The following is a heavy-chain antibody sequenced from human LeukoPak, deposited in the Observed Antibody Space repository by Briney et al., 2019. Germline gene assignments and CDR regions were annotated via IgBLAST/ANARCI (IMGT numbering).Heavy chain of an antibody. CDR1: GFTFSSYS. J-gene: IGHJ6*02. CDR2: ISSSSSYI. CDR3: ASPKYYYDSSGYYYYYYGMDV. D-gene: IGHD3-22*01. V-gene: IGHV3-21*04. Sequence: GGSLRLSCAASGFTFSSYSMNWVRQAPGKGLEWVSSISSSSSYIYYADSVKGRFTISRDNSKNTLYLQMNSLRAEDTAVYYCASPKYYYDSSGYYYYYYGMDVWGQGTTVTVSS.